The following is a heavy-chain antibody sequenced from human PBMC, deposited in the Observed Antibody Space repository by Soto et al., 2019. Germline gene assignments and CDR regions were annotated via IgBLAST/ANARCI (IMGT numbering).Heavy chain of an antibody. CDR1: RCTYSRVS. CDR2: ISSGSSDT. Sequence: WGSLRLSGEASRCTYSRVSMNWVRQVPGKGLEWVATISSGSSDTWYADSVKGRFIISRDNAQNSRFLQMTTPRPEDTAIYYCPKVAYWGLGTQLTVPS. V-gene: IGHV3-21*01. J-gene: IGHJ4*02. CDR3: PKVAY.